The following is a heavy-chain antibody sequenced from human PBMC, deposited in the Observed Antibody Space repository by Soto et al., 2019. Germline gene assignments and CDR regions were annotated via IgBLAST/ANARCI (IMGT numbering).Heavy chain of an antibody. D-gene: IGHD3-9*01. V-gene: IGHV1-18*01. Sequence: ASVKVSCKASGYTFTSYGISWVRQAPGQGLEWMGWISAYNGNTNYAQKLQGRVTMTTDTSTSTAYMELRSLRSDDTAVYYCARVPKYYDILTGSSYYYGMDVWGQGTTVTVSS. J-gene: IGHJ6*02. CDR2: ISAYNGNT. CDR1: GYTFTSYG. CDR3: ARVPKYYDILTGSSYYYGMDV.